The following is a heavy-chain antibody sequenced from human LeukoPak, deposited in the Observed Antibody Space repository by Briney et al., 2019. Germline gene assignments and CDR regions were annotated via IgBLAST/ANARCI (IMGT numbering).Heavy chain of an antibody. V-gene: IGHV4-59*01. CDR3: AREYYDILTGRRDYFDY. J-gene: IGHJ4*02. CDR1: GGSISGYY. Sequence: ETLSLTCAVSGGSISGYYWSWIRQSPDKGLEWIGYIYYSGSTNYNPSLKSRVTISVDTSKNQFSLKLSSVTAADTAVYYCAREYYDILTGRRDYFDYWGQGTLVTVSS. D-gene: IGHD3-9*01. CDR2: IYYSGST.